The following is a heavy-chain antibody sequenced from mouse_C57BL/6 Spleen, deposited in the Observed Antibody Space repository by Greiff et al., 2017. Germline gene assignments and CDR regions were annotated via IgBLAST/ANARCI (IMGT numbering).Heavy chain of an antibody. D-gene: IGHD2-4*01. V-gene: IGHV1-64*01. J-gene: IGHJ3*01. Sequence: QVQLQQPGAELVKPGASVKLSCKASGYTFTSYWMHWVQQSPGQGLEWIGLIHPNSGSTNYTEKFKSKATLTVDKSSSTAYMQRGSLASEDSAGYYCVPKDYDTWFAYWGQGTLVTVSA. CDR3: VPKDYDTWFAY. CDR1: GYTFTSYW. CDR2: IHPNSGST.